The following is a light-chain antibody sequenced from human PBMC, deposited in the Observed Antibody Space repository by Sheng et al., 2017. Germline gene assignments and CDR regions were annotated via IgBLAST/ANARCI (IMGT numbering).Light chain of an antibody. V-gene: IGKV4-1*01. CDR3: QQYYSPPYS. CDR2: LAS. CDR1: QSVLYSSNNKNY. Sequence: DIVMTQSPDSLAVSLGERATINCKSSQSVLYSSNNKNYLAWYQQKSGQPPKLLIYLASSRKSGVPDRFSGSGSETDFTLTISSLQAEDVAVYYCQQYYSPPYSFGQGTKLEIK. J-gene: IGKJ2*03.